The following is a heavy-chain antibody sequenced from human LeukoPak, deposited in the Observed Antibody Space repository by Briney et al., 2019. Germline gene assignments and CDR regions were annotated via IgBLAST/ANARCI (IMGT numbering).Heavy chain of an antibody. CDR3: AKDRAYVAMVRGVLDY. Sequence: GGSLRLSCAASGFTFDDYAMHWVRQAPGKGLEWVSGISWNSGSIGYADSVKGRFTISRDNAKNSLYLQMNSLRADDTAVYYCAKDRAYVAMVRGVLDYWGQGTLVTVSS. D-gene: IGHD3-10*01. CDR1: GFTFDDYA. V-gene: IGHV3-9*01. CDR2: ISWNSGSI. J-gene: IGHJ4*02.